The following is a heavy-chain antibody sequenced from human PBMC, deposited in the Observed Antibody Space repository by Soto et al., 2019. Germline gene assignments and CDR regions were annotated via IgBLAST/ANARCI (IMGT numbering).Heavy chain of an antibody. CDR2: IKSKTDGGTT. V-gene: IGHV3-15*01. CDR1: GFTFSNAW. Sequence: EVQLVESGGGLVKPGGSLRLSCAASGFTFSNAWMSWVRQAPGKGLEWVGRIKSKTDGGTTDYAAPVKGRFTISRDDSKNTLYLQMNSLKTEDTAVYYCTTEPGFWSGYYPYWGQGTLVTVSS. D-gene: IGHD3-3*01. J-gene: IGHJ4*02. CDR3: TTEPGFWSGYYPY.